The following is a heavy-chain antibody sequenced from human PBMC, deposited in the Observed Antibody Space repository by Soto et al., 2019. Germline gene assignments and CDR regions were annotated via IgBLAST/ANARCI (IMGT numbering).Heavy chain of an antibody. CDR3: AREVGAPSGWLDP. Sequence: EVQLSESGGDLRQPGGSLRLSCAASGFTFTNYAMTWVRQTPGKGLESVSGISASGGLKYYADSVQGRFTVSRDNSKNILYLQMDNLRDEDTALYYCAREVGAPSGWLDPWGQGTQVTVSS. D-gene: IGHD1-26*01. CDR1: GFTFTNYA. CDR2: ISASGGLK. J-gene: IGHJ5*02. V-gene: IGHV3-23*01.